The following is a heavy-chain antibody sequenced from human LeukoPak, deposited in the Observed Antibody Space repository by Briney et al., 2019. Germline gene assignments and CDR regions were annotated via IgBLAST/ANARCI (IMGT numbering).Heavy chain of an antibody. D-gene: IGHD5-18*01. CDR2: ISGRSTYM. CDR3: ARDFGDSYGYSYFDY. CDR1: GFTSSSLS. J-gene: IGHJ4*02. V-gene: IGHV3-21*01. Sequence: GGSLRLSCVASGFTSSSLSTIWGRQAPGLGLEWVSSISGRSTYMYYADSVKGRFTISRDNAKNSLYLQMNSLRAEDTAVYYCARDFGDSYGYSYFDYWGQGTLVTVSS.